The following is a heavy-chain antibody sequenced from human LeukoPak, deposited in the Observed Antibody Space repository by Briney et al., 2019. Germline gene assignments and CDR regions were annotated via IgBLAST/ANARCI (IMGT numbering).Heavy chain of an antibody. CDR2: ISAYNGST. CDR1: RYTFISYG. Sequence: GASVKVSCKASRYTFISYGISWVRQAPGQGLEWMGWISAYNGSTNYAQKLQGRVTMTTDTSTSTAYMELRSLRSDDTAVYYCARGMSGYSFPNAFDIWGQGTMVTVSS. D-gene: IGHD3-3*01. CDR3: ARGMSGYSFPNAFDI. J-gene: IGHJ3*02. V-gene: IGHV1-18*01.